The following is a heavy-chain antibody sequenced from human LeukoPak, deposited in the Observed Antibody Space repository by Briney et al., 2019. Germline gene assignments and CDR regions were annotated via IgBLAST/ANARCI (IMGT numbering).Heavy chain of an antibody. Sequence: EASETLSLTCTVSGGSISSGSYYWSWIRQPAGKGLEWIGRIYTSGSTNYNPSLKSRVTISVDTSKNQFSLKLSSVTAADTAVYYCARAQPMAAPFIFDYWGQGTLVTVSS. V-gene: IGHV4-61*02. D-gene: IGHD6-6*01. CDR1: GGSISSGSYY. J-gene: IGHJ4*02. CDR2: IYTSGST. CDR3: ARAQPMAAPFIFDY.